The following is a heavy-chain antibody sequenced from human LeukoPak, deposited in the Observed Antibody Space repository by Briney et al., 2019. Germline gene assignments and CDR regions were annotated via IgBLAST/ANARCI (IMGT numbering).Heavy chain of an antibody. CDR3: ARAPREGYYDILTGYDWFDP. Sequence: GASVKVSCKASGYTFTSYDINWVRQATGQGLEWMGWMNPNSGNTGYARKFQGRVTITRNTSISTAYMELSSLRSEDTAVYYCARAPREGYYDILTGYDWFDPWGQGTLVTVSS. CDR2: MNPNSGNT. D-gene: IGHD3-9*01. J-gene: IGHJ5*02. V-gene: IGHV1-8*03. CDR1: GYTFTSYD.